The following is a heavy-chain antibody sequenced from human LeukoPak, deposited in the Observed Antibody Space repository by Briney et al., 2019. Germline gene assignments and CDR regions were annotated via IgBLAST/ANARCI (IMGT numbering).Heavy chain of an antibody. Sequence: QSGGSLRLSCAASGLTFSSYAMSWVRQAPGKGLEWVSAISGSGGSTYYADSVKGRFTISRDNSKNTLYLQMNSLRAEDTAVYYCAKVFWSGHIPDDAFEIWGQGTMVTVSS. CDR2: ISGSGGST. D-gene: IGHD3-3*01. CDR1: GLTFSSYA. CDR3: AKVFWSGHIPDDAFEI. V-gene: IGHV3-23*01. J-gene: IGHJ3*02.